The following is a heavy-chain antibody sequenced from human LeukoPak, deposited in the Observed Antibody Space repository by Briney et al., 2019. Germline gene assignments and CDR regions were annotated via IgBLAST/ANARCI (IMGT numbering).Heavy chain of an antibody. D-gene: IGHD6-19*01. CDR2: ISSSSSYI. V-gene: IGHV3-21*01. CDR1: GFTFSSYS. CDR3: AGDSAVAGTRDRAFDY. J-gene: IGHJ4*02. Sequence: GGSLRLSCAASGFTFSSYSMSWVRQAPGKGLEWVSSISSSSSYIYYADSVKGRFTISRDNAKNSLYLQMNSLRAEDTAVYYCAGDSAVAGTRDRAFDYWGQGTLVTVSS.